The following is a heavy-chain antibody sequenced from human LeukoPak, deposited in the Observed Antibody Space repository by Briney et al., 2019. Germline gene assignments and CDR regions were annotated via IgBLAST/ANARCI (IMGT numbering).Heavy chain of an antibody. D-gene: IGHD3-16*01. V-gene: IGHV4-34*01. CDR2: INHSGST. Sequence: PSETLSLTCAVYGGSFSGYYWSWIRQPPGKGLEWIGEINHSGSTNYNPSLKSRVTISVNTSKNQFSLKLSSVTAADTAVYYCARGVDGAYWGQGTLVTVSS. CDR1: GGSFSGYY. CDR3: ARGVDGAY. J-gene: IGHJ4*02.